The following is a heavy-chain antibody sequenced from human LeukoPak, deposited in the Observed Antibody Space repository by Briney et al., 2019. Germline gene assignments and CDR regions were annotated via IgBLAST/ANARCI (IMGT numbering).Heavy chain of an antibody. D-gene: IGHD3-16*02. CDR1: GFTFSSYA. Sequence: GGSLRLSCAASGFTFSSYAMHWVRQAPGKGLEHVSAISSNGGSTYYANSVKGRFTISRDNAKNSLYLQMNSLRAEDTAVYYCARVGGYYVWGSYRSHFDYWGQGTLVTVSS. CDR3: ARVGGYYVWGSYRSHFDY. CDR2: ISSNGGST. V-gene: IGHV3-64*01. J-gene: IGHJ4*02.